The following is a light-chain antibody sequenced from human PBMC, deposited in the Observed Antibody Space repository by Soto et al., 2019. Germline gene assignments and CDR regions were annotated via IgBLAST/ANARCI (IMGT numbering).Light chain of an antibody. CDR2: EDN. CDR3: QSYDSSNPVV. J-gene: IGLJ2*01. Sequence: NFMLTQPHSVSESPGKTVTISCNRSSGSIASNYVQWYQQRPGSAPTTVIYEDNQRPSGVPDRFSGSIDSSSNSASLTISGLKTEDEADYYCQSYDSSNPVVFGGGTKLTFL. V-gene: IGLV6-57*04. CDR1: SGSIASNY.